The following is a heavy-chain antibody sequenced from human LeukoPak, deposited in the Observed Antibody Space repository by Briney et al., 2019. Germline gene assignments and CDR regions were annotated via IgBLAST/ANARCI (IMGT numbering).Heavy chain of an antibody. CDR3: ARDFIAVASY. D-gene: IGHD6-19*01. CDR1: GFTFDDYG. J-gene: IGHJ4*02. CDR2: ISSSGSTI. V-gene: IGHV3-48*03. Sequence: PGGSLRLSCAASGFTFDDYGMNWVRQAPGKGLEWVSYISSSGSTIYYADSVKGRFTISRDNAKNSLYLQMNSLRAEDTAVYYCARDFIAVASYWGQGTLVTVSS.